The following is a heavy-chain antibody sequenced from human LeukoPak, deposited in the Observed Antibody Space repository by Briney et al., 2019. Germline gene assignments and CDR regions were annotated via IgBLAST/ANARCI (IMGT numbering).Heavy chain of an antibody. CDR2: ITAGSGNT. J-gene: IGHJ4*02. CDR3: ARVYSGYDSYDH. CDR1: GYTFTSYP. Sequence: ASVKVSCKASGYTFTSYPIHWVRQAPGQSLEWMGWITAGSGNTKYSQKFQSRVILTRDTSASTAYMELSSLRSEDTAVYYCARVYSGYDSYDHWGQGTLVTVSS. V-gene: IGHV1-3*01. D-gene: IGHD5-12*01.